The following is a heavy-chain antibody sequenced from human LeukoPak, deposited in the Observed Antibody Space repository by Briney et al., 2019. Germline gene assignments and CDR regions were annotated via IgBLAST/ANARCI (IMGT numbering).Heavy chain of an antibody. CDR2: IYYSGST. CDR3: ARDPGRFLEWFFDY. J-gene: IGHJ4*02. Sequence: SETLSLTCTVSGGSISSYYWSWIRQPPGKGLEWIGYIYYSGSTNYNPSLKSRVTISVDTSKNQFSLKPSSVTAADTAVYYCARDPGRFLEWFFDYWGQGTLVTVSS. V-gene: IGHV4-59*01. D-gene: IGHD3-3*01. CDR1: GGSISSYY.